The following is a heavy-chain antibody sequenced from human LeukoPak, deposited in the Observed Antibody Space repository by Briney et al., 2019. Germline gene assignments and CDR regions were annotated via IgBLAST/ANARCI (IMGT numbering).Heavy chain of an antibody. CDR3: ARGEHGTTWYVDY. D-gene: IGHD6-13*01. V-gene: IGHV1-18*01. Sequence: ASVKVSCKASGYTFMNYGISWARQAPGQGLEWMGWISTYNANTNYAQKLQGRVTMTTDTFTNTVYMELRNLRSDDTAVYYCARGEHGTTWYVDYWGQGTQVTVSS. CDR2: ISTYNANT. CDR1: GYTFMNYG. J-gene: IGHJ4*02.